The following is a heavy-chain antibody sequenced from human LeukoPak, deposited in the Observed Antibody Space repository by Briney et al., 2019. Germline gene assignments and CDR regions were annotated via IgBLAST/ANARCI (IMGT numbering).Heavy chain of an antibody. CDR3: AREYYDFWSGYYFYNWFDP. D-gene: IGHD3-3*01. CDR1: GGTFSSYA. CDR2: IIPIFGTA. J-gene: IGHJ5*02. Sequence: ASVKVSCKASGGTFSSYAISWVGQAPGQWLEWMGGIIPIFGTANYAQKFQGRVTITADESTSTAYMELSSLRSEDTAVYYCAREYYDFWSGYYFYNWFDPWGQGTQVTVSS. V-gene: IGHV1-69*01.